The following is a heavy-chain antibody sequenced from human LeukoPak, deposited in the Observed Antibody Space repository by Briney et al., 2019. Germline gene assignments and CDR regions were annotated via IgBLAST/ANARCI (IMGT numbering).Heavy chain of an antibody. D-gene: IGHD6-13*01. CDR3: AREDGGYSSSWSSYYYYYMDV. CDR1: GYTFTSYG. J-gene: IGHJ6*03. CDR2: ISAYNGNT. V-gene: IGHV1-18*01. Sequence: ASVKVSCTASGYTFTSYGISWVRQAPGQGLEWMGWISAYNGNTNYAQKLQGRVTMTTDTSTSTAYMELRSLRSDDTAVYYCAREDGGYSSSWSSYYYYYMDVWGKGTTVTVSS.